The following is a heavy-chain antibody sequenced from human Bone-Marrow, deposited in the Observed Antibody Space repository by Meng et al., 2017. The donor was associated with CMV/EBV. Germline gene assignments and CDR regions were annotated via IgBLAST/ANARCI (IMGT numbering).Heavy chain of an antibody. CDR3: ARGPDYSYFDY. V-gene: IGHV3-53*01. J-gene: IGHJ4*01. CDR1: GFTVSSNY. D-gene: IGHD4-11*01. Sequence: GESLKISCAASGFTVSSNYMSWVRQAPGKGLEWVSVIYSGGSTYYADSVKGRFTISRDNSKNTLYLQMNSLRAEDTAVYYCARGPDYSYFDYWGHGTLVTVSS. CDR2: IYSGGST.